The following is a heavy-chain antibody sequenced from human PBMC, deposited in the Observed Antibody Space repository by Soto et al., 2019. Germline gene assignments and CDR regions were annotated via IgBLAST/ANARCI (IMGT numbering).Heavy chain of an antibody. Sequence: LQLVQSGPEVKKPGASVKVSCKASGLSYTSSAMQWVRQARGQRLEWIGWIVVGSDNTNYAPKFQERVTMTSDMSTSTFYMELSSLRSEDTAVYYCGAIRFPILTGHYEDGYWGQGTLVTVSS. CDR1: GLSYTSSA. V-gene: IGHV1-58*02. J-gene: IGHJ4*02. CDR2: IVVGSDNT. D-gene: IGHD3-9*01. CDR3: GAIRFPILTGHYEDGY.